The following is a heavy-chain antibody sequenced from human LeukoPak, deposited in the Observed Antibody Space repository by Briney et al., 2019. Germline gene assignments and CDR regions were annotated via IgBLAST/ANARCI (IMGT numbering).Heavy chain of an antibody. V-gene: IGHV5-51*01. J-gene: IGHJ5*02. CDR2: IYPGDSDT. Sequence: GESLKISCKGSGYRFSTYWIAWVRQMPGKGLEWMGIIYPGDSDTRYSPSFQGQVTISADKSISTAYLQWSSLKASDTAMYYCARKGRNWFDPWGQGTLVTVSS. CDR3: ARKGRNWFDP. CDR1: GYRFSTYW.